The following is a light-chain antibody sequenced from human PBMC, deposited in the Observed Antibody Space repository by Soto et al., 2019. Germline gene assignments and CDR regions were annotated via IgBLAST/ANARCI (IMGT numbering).Light chain of an antibody. CDR3: QQYVRSPST. V-gene: IGKV3-20*01. Sequence: VLTQSPGTLSLSPGESATLSCRASQSVSSGYLAWYQQKGGQPPRLLIFGTSSRATDIPDRFSGSGSGTDFTLTISRLEPEDFAVYYCQQYVRSPSTFGQGTKVKIK. J-gene: IGKJ1*01. CDR2: GTS. CDR1: QSVSSGY.